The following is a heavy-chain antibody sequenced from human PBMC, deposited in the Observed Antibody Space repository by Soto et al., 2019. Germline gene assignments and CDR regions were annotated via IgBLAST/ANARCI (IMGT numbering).Heavy chain of an antibody. D-gene: IGHD3-10*01. CDR2: ISYDGSNK. Sequence: GGSLRLSCAASGFIFSKYDMHWVRQAPGKGLEWVAVISYDGSNKYYAESVKGRFIISRDKSENTLYLQMNSLRAEDTALYYCAKDLGSGKPYYYYAMDVWGQGTTVTVSS. V-gene: IGHV3-30*18. CDR3: AKDLGSGKPYYYYAMDV. J-gene: IGHJ6*01. CDR1: GFIFSKYD.